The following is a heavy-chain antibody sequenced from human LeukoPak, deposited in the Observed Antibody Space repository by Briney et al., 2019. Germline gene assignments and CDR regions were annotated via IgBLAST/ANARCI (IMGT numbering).Heavy chain of an antibody. D-gene: IGHD6-19*01. J-gene: IGHJ4*02. CDR3: ARGDDGGWYNYFDY. V-gene: IGHV3-13*01. Sequence: GGPLSLSCGACGFTFSIYHMHWLRQATGKALEWVSAIGTAGDTYYPGSVKGRFTISRENAKNSLYLQMNSLRAGDTAVYYCARGDDGGWYNYFDYWGQGTLVTVSS. CDR2: IGTAGDT. CDR1: GFTFSIYH.